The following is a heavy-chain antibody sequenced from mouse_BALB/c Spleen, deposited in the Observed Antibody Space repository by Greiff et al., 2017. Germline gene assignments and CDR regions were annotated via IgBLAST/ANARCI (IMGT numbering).Heavy chain of an antibody. V-gene: IGHV5-9-4*01. Sequence: EVQLQESGGGLVKPGGSLKLSCAASGFTFSSYAMSWVRQSPEKRLEWVAEISSGGSYTYYPDTVTGRFTISRDNAKNTLYLEMSSLRSEDTAMYYCARVYDYDEGAWFAYWGQGTLVTVSA. J-gene: IGHJ3*01. CDR1: GFTFSSYA. CDR3: ARVYDYDEGAWFAY. CDR2: ISSGGSYT. D-gene: IGHD2-4*01.